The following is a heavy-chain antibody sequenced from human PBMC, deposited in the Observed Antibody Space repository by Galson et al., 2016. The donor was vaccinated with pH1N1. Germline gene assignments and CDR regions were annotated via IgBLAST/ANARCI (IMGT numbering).Heavy chain of an antibody. CDR1: GYSFSNYW. J-gene: IGHJ4*02. Sequence: QSGAEVKKPRESLRISCKGFGYSFSNYWIAWVRQMPGKGLECMGVIYPGDSDTKYNQSFEGQVVISAANSISSVFLQWNSLEASDTAMYYCARSTKGVSTGHFDSWGQGTLVTVSS. CDR3: ARSTKGVSTGHFDS. D-gene: IGHD1-1*01. CDR2: IYPGDSDT. V-gene: IGHV5-51*03.